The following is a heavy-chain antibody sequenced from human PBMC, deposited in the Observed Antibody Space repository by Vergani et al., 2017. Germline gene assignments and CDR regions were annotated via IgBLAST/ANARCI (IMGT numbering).Heavy chain of an antibody. J-gene: IGHJ3*02. D-gene: IGHD2-2*02. Sequence: QVQLVQSGAEVKKPGSSVKVSCKASGGTFNSYAISWVRQAPGQGLEWMGGIIPIFGTANYAQKFQGRVTITADESTSTAYMELSSLRSEDTAVYYCARDLWSDIVVVPAAIPGAFDIWGQGTMVTVSS. CDR2: IIPIFGTA. V-gene: IGHV1-69*01. CDR1: GGTFNSYA. CDR3: ARDLWSDIVVVPAAIPGAFDI.